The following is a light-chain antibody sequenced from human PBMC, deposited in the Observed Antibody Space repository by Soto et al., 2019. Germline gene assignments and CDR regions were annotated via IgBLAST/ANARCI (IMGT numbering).Light chain of an antibody. Sequence: DIQMTQSPSTLSASVGDRVTITCRASQSINNWLVWYQQKPGIAPKLLMYKASNLESGVPSRFSGSGSGTEFALTISSLQPDDFVTYHRQPCNSYSWTSAQGPKV. CDR1: QSINNW. J-gene: IGKJ1*01. V-gene: IGKV1-5*03. CDR2: KAS. CDR3: QPCNSYSWT.